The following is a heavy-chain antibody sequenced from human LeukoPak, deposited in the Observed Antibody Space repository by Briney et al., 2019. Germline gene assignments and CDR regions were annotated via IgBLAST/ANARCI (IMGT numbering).Heavy chain of an antibody. CDR2: IYYSGST. CDR1: GGSISSYY. J-gene: IGHJ6*03. D-gene: IGHD2-15*01. V-gene: IGHV4-59*01. CDR3: ARGTDGYCSGGSCYERGYYYYYMDV. Sequence: SETLSLTCTVSGGSISSYYWSWIRQPPGKGLEWIGYIYYSGSTNYNPSLKSRVTISVDTSKNQFSLKLSSVTAADTAVYYCARGTDGYCSGGSCYERGYYYYYMDVWGKGTTVTISS.